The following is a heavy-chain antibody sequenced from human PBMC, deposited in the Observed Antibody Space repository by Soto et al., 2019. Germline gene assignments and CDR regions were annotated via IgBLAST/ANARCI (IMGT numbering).Heavy chain of an antibody. Sequence: QVQLVQSGAEVKKPGASVKVSCKTSRYTFISYDINWVRQATGQGLEWMGWMNPKSANTGYAQNFQGRVTMTRNTSISTAYMELSSLTSEDTAVYYCARSPSWETTVTPYYLDYWGQGTLVTVSS. CDR1: RYTFISYD. V-gene: IGHV1-8*01. J-gene: IGHJ4*02. CDR2: MNPKSANT. D-gene: IGHD4-4*01. CDR3: ARSPSWETTVTPYYLDY.